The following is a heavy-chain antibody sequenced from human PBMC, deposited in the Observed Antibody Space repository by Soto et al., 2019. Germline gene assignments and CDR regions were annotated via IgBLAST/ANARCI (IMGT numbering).Heavy chain of an antibody. J-gene: IGHJ3*02. CDR1: GFSLTTSGVG. Sequence: QITLKESGPTLVKPTQTLTLTCTFSGFSLTTSGVGVGWIRQPPGKALEWLALIYWDDDKPYSPSLKSRPTITKDTSKNQVVLTMTNMDPVDTATYYCAPRRPGGAFDIWGQGTMVTVSS. CDR2: IYWDDDK. V-gene: IGHV2-5*02. D-gene: IGHD3-16*01. CDR3: APRRPGGAFDI.